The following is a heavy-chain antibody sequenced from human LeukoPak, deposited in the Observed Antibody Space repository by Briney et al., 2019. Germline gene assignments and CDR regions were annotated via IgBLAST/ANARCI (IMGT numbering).Heavy chain of an antibody. D-gene: IGHD3-16*02. CDR1: GFTFSNAW. Sequence: GGSLRLSCAASGFTFSNAWMSWVRQAPGKGLEWVDRIKSKTDGGTTDYAAPVKGRFTISRDDSKNTLYLQMNSLKTEDTAVYYCTTTFGGVIADYWGQGTLVTVSS. CDR2: IKSKTDGGTT. V-gene: IGHV3-15*01. J-gene: IGHJ4*02. CDR3: TTTFGGVIADY.